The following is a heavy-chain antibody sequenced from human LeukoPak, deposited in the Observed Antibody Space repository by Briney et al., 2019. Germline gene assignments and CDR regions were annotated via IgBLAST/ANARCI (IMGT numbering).Heavy chain of an antibody. D-gene: IGHD1-26*01. V-gene: IGHV3-23*01. CDR2: ISSSGSRT. J-gene: IGHJ4*02. Sequence: GGSLRLTCAASGFTFSSHPMSWVRQAPGKGLEWVSAISSSGSRTYYAASVRGRFTISRDNSKNTLYLEMNSLRAEDTALYYCAKEHTIVTETGDSWGRGTLVTVSS. CDR1: GFTFSSHP. CDR3: AKEHTIVTETGDS.